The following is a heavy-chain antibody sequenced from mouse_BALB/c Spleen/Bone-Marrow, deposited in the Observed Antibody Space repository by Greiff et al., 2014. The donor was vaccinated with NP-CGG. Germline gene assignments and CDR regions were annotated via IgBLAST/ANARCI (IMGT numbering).Heavy chain of an antibody. Sequence: QVQLQQSXPELVRPGVSVKISCKGSGYTFTDYAMHWVKQSHAKSLEWIGVISTYSGNTNYNQKLKGKATMTVDKSSSTADMELARLTSEDAAIYYGARGRQLGLRSFAYWGQGTLVTVSA. D-gene: IGHD3-2*01. CDR2: ISTYSGNT. CDR1: GYTFTDYA. J-gene: IGHJ3*01. CDR3: ARGRQLGLRSFAY. V-gene: IGHV1-67*01.